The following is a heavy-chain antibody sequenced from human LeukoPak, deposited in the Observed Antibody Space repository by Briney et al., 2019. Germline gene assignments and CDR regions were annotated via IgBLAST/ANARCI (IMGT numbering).Heavy chain of an antibody. J-gene: IGHJ5*02. V-gene: IGHV4-34*01. Sequence: SETLSLTCAVYGGSFSGYYWSWIRQPPGKGLEWIGEINHSGSTNYNPSLKSRVTISVDTSKNQFSLKLSSVTAADTAVYYCARRGFRITFGGVIVLFWFDPWGQGTLVTVSS. CDR3: ARRGFRITFGGVIVLFWFDP. D-gene: IGHD3-16*02. CDR2: INHSGST. CDR1: GGSFSGYY.